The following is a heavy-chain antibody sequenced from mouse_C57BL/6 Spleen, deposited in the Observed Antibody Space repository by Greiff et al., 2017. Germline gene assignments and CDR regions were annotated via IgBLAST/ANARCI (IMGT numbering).Heavy chain of an antibody. V-gene: IGHV1-69*01. CDR3: AEGTYYGSSLYWYFDV. CDR1: GYTFTSYW. J-gene: IGHJ1*03. D-gene: IGHD1-1*01. Sequence: QVQLQQPGAELVMPGASVKLSCKASGYTFTSYWMHWVKQRPGQGPEWIGEIDPSDSYTNYTQKFKGKSTLTVDKSSSTAYMQLSSLTSEDSAVYYCAEGTYYGSSLYWYFDVWGTGTTVTVSS. CDR2: IDPSDSYT.